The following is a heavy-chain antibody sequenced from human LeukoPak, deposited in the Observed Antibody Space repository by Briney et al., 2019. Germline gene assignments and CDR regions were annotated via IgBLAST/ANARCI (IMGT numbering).Heavy chain of an antibody. Sequence: PGGSLRLSSAASGFTFSSYAMSWVPQAPGKGLEWVTAISGSGGSTYYADPVKGRFTISRDNSKNTLYLQMNSLRAEDTAVYYCAKDNQVQGNDYWGQGTLVTVSS. CDR3: AKDNQVQGNDY. CDR1: GFTFSSYA. CDR2: ISGSGGST. D-gene: IGHD3-10*01. J-gene: IGHJ4*02. V-gene: IGHV3-23*01.